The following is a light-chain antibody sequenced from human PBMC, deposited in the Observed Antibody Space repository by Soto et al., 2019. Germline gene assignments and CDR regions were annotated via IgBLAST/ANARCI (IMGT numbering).Light chain of an antibody. CDR3: QQRSNGAIT. CDR2: GAS. Sequence: EIVMTQSPATLSVSPGERATLSFRASQSVSSNLAWYQQKPGQAPRLLIYGASTRATGIPASFSGSGSGTEFTLTINSLQSDDFAVYYCQQRSNGAITFGQGTRLEIK. V-gene: IGKV3-15*01. J-gene: IGKJ5*01. CDR1: QSVSSN.